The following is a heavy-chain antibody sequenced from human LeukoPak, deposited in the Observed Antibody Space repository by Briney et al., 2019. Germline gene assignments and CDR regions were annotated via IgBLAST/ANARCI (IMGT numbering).Heavy chain of an antibody. CDR3: AREGGIMITFGGVIEPYYFDC. CDR1: GFSLSTSGMR. J-gene: IGHJ4*02. Sequence: SGPALVKPTQTLTLTCTFSGFSLSTSGMRVSWIRQPPVKALEWLARIDWDDDKFYSTSLKTRLTISKDTSKSQVVLTMTNMVPVDTATYYCAREGGIMITFGGVIEPYYFDCWGQGTLVTVSS. V-gene: IGHV2-70*04. CDR2: IDWDDDK. D-gene: IGHD3-16*02.